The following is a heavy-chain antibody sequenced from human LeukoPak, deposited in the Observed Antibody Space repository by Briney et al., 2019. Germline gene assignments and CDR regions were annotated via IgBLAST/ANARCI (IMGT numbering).Heavy chain of an antibody. CDR2: INHSGST. V-gene: IGHV4-34*01. J-gene: IGHJ6*02. CDR1: GGSFSGYY. CDR3: ARVTTRKSGYSYYYYGMDV. Sequence: SETLSLTCAVYGGSFSGYYWSWIRQPPGKGLEWIGEINHSGSTNYNPSLKSRVTISVDTSKNQFSLKLSSVTAADTAVYYCARVTTRKSGYSYYYYGMDVWGQGTTVTVSS. D-gene: IGHD1-14*01.